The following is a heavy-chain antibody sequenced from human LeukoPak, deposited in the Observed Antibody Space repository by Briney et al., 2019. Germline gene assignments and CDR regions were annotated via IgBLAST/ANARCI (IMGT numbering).Heavy chain of an antibody. V-gene: IGHV3-23*01. CDR3: AKDRSRITMVRGAIFDP. CDR2: ISGSGGST. Sequence: GGSLRLSCAASGFTFSSYAMSWVRQAPGKGLEWVSAISGSGGSTYYADSVKGRFTISRDNSKNTLYLQMNSLRAEDTAVYYCAKDRSRITMVRGAIFDPWGQGTLVTVSS. J-gene: IGHJ5*02. CDR1: GFTFSSYA. D-gene: IGHD3-10*01.